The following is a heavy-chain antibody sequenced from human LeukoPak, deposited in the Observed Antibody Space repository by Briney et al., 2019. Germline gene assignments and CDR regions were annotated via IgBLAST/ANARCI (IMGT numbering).Heavy chain of an antibody. D-gene: IGHD1-26*01. V-gene: IGHV3-23*01. CDR1: GFTFSDYA. CDR2: ISISGGGT. J-gene: IGHJ4*02. CDR3: AKGGPVSGNYCFFDY. Sequence: PGGCLRLSCAASGFTFSDYAMSWVRQAPGKGLEWVSSISISGGGTYYAESVKGRFTISRDNSKNTLYLQMNSLRAEDTAVYYCAKGGPVSGNYCFFDYWGQGTLVTVSS.